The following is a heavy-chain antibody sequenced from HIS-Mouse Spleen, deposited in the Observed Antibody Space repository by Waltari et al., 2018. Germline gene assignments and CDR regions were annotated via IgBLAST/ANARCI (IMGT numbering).Heavy chain of an antibody. J-gene: IGHJ1*01. CDR3: ARDSWAYAIEYFQH. V-gene: IGHV4-38-2*02. CDR1: GYSISSGYY. CDR2: IYHSGST. D-gene: IGHD2-8*01. Sequence: QVQLQESGPGLGKPSETLSPTCTVSGYSISSGYYWGWIRLPPGRGLEWIGSIYHSGSTYYNPSLKSRVTISVDTSKNQFSLKLSSVTAADTAVYYCARDSWAYAIEYFQHWGQGTLVTVSS.